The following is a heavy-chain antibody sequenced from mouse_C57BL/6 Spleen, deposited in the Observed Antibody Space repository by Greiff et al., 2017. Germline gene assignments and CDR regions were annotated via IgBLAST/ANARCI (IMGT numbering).Heavy chain of an antibody. CDR1: GYSITSGYY. J-gene: IGHJ2*01. CDR2: ISYDGSN. Sequence: EVKLQESGPGLVKPSQSLSLTCSVTGYSITSGYYWNWIRQFPGNKLEWMGYISYDGSNNYNPSLKNRISITRDTSKNQFFLKLNSVTTEDTATYYCARGAPTWDYFDYWGQGTTLTVSS. V-gene: IGHV3-6*01. CDR3: ARGAPTWDYFDY.